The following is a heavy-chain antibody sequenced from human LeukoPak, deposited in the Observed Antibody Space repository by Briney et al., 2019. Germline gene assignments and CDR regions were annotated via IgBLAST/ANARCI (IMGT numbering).Heavy chain of an antibody. CDR1: GGSISSGSYY. Sequence: PSQTLSLTCTVSGGSISSGSYYWSWIRQPAGKGLEWIGRIYTSGSTNYNPSLKSRVTISVDTSKNQFSLKLSSVTAADTAVYYCARIWGPWFDSWAREPWSPSPQ. CDR3: ARIWGPWFDS. D-gene: IGHD3-16*01. J-gene: IGHJ5*01. CDR2: IYTSGST. V-gene: IGHV4-61*02.